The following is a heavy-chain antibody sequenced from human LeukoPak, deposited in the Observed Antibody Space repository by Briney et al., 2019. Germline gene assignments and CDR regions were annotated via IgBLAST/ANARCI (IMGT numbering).Heavy chain of an antibody. D-gene: IGHD5-12*01. Sequence: GGSLRLSCAASGFTSTNYAMNWVRQAPGKGLEWVSILIGSSGSTDYADSVKGRFTISRDTSKNTLFLQMNSLRAEDTAIYYCAKGAYDYVEMGYFDSWGQGTLVTVSS. J-gene: IGHJ4*02. V-gene: IGHV3-23*01. CDR2: LIGSSGST. CDR1: GFTSTNYA. CDR3: AKGAYDYVEMGYFDS.